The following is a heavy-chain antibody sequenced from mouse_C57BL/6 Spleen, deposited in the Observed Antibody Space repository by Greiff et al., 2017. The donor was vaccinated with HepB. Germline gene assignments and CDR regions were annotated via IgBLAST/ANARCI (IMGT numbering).Heavy chain of an antibody. CDR3: ARDYGNYGHYFDY. CDR1: GYTFTSYW. J-gene: IGHJ2*01. D-gene: IGHD2-1*01. V-gene: IGHV1-59*01. CDR2: IDPSDSYT. Sequence: VQLQQPGAELVRPGTSVKLSCKASGYTFTSYWMHWVKQRPGQGLEWIGVIDPSDSYTNYNQKFKGKATLTVDTSSSTAYMQLSSLTSEDSAVYYCARDYGNYGHYFDYWGQGTTLTVSS.